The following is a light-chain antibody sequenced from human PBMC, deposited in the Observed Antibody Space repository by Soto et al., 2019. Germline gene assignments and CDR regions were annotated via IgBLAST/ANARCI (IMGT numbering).Light chain of an antibody. Sequence: QSVLTQPPSASGTPGQRVTISCYGSSSNMGSNIVNWYQQLPGTAPKLLIYSNNQRPSGVPDRFSGSKSGTSASLAISGLQSEDEADYYWAAWDDSLNGYVFGTGTKLTVL. J-gene: IGLJ1*01. V-gene: IGLV1-44*01. CDR3: AAWDDSLNGYV. CDR1: SSNMGSNI. CDR2: SNN.